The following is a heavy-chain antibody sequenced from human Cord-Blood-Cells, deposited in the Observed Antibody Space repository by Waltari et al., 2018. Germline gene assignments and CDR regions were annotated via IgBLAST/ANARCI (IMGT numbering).Heavy chain of an antibody. D-gene: IGHD7-27*01. CDR1: GGSISSSY. CDR2: IYYSGST. V-gene: IGHV4-59*01. J-gene: IGHJ3*02. CDR3: ASSVTGDAFDI. Sequence: QVQLQESGPGLGKPSETLSLTCTVSGGSISSSYWSWIRQPPGTGLAWIGYIYYSGSTNYNPSLKSRVTISVDTSKNQFSLKLSSVTAADTAVYYCASSVTGDAFDIWGQGTMVTVSS.